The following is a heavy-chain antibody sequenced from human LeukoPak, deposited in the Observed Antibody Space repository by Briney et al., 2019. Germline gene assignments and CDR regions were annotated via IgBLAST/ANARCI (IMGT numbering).Heavy chain of an antibody. V-gene: IGHV3-21*01. CDR3: ARDIVVVVAATLGYYYYGMDV. J-gene: IGHJ6*02. CDR2: ISSSSSYI. D-gene: IGHD2-15*01. Sequence: GGSLRLSCAASGFTFSSYSMNWVRQAPGKGLEWVSSISSSSSYIYYADSVKGRFTTSRDNAKNSLYLQMNSLRAEDTAVYYCARDIVVVVAATLGYYYYGMDVWGQGTTVTVSS. CDR1: GFTFSSYS.